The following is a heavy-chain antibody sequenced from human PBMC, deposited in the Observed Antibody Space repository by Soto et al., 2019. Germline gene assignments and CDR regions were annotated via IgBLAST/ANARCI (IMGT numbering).Heavy chain of an antibody. CDR1: GYTFTSYG. CDR3: VVATQPYSSDY. Sequence: QVQLVQSGAEVKKPGASVKVSCKASGYTFTSYGISWVRQAPGQGLEWMGWISAYNGNTNYAQKLQGRVPMTTDTFTSSAYMELRSLRSDDTAVDYCVVATQPYSSDYWGQGTLFTFSS. CDR2: ISAYNGNT. V-gene: IGHV1-18*01. J-gene: IGHJ4*02. D-gene: IGHD2-15*01.